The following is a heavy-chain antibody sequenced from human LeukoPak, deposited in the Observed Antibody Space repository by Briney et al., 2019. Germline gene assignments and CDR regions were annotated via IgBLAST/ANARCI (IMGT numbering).Heavy chain of an antibody. CDR2: INANGGTT. CDR1: GYTFTTYD. D-gene: IGHD1-26*01. Sequence: ASVKVSCKASGYTFTTYDMHWVRQAPGQGLEWMGIINANGGTTNYTQKLQGRVTMTRDTSTSTFYMELSRLRSEDTAIYYCTAGRVPYLFDYWGQGTLVPVSS. J-gene: IGHJ4*02. CDR3: TAGRVPYLFDY. V-gene: IGHV1-46*01.